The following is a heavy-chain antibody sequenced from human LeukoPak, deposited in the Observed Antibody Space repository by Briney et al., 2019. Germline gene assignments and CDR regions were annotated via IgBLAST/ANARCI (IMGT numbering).Heavy chain of an antibody. CDR1: GGSFSGYY. CDR3: ARGRTKKSSLPSYYYYDYYGMDV. Sequence: PSETLSLTCAVYGGSFSGYYWSWIRQPPGKGLEWIEEINHSGSTNYNPSLKSRVTISVDTSKNQFSLKLSSVTAADTAVYYCARGRTKKSSLPSYYYYDYYGMDVWGQGTTVTVSS. J-gene: IGHJ6*02. V-gene: IGHV4-34*01. CDR2: INHSGST. D-gene: IGHD2-2*01.